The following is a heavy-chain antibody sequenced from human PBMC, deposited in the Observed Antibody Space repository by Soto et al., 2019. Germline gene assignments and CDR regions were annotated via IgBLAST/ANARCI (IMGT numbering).Heavy chain of an antibody. Sequence: ASVKVSCKASGYTFTSYAMHWVRQAPGQRLEWMGWINAGNGNTKYSQKFQGRVTITRDTSASTAYMELSSLRSEDTAVYYCARDIVATKYYYHYYMDVWGKGTTVTVSS. J-gene: IGHJ6*03. CDR2: INAGNGNT. CDR1: GYTFTSYA. D-gene: IGHD5-12*01. V-gene: IGHV1-3*01. CDR3: ARDIVATKYYYHYYMDV.